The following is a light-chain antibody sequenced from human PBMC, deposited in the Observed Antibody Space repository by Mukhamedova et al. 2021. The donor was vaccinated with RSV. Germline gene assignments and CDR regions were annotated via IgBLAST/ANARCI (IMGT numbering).Light chain of an antibody. J-gene: IGKJ3*01. CDR2: DAS. CDR3: LQHNTYPFT. V-gene: IGKV1-17*01. Sequence: WYQRRVHGKAPKRLFYDASSLQSGVPSRFSGSGSGTEFTLTITSLQPEAFATYYCLQHNTYPFTFGHGTKV.